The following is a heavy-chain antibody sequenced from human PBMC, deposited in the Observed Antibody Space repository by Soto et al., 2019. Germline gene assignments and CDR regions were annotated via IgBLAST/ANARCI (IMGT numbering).Heavy chain of an antibody. Sequence: EVQLVESGGGLVQPGGSLRLSCAASGFTFSSYGMNWVRQAPGKGLEWVSYITSSSNTTYYADSVKGRFTISRDNAKNSLYLQMNSLRAEDTAVYYCARRGQQLNYWGQGTLVTVSS. D-gene: IGHD6-13*01. J-gene: IGHJ4*02. CDR2: ITSSSNTT. CDR1: GFTFSSYG. CDR3: ARRGQQLNY. V-gene: IGHV3-48*01.